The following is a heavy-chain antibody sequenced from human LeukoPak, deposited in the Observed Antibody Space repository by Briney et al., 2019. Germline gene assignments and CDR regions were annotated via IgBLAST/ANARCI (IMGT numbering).Heavy chain of an antibody. J-gene: IGHJ4*02. CDR1: GFDFSSFS. D-gene: IGHD5-18*01. CDR2: LKEDRTEE. Sequence: PGGSLRLSCAASGFDFSSFSMSWVRQAPGKGLEWVANLKEDRTEEEYLDSVKGRFTIFRDNAKSSLDLQMNSLRAEDMAVYYCARMHRYGRCWGQGIRVTVSS. V-gene: IGHV3-7*01. CDR3: ARMHRYGRC.